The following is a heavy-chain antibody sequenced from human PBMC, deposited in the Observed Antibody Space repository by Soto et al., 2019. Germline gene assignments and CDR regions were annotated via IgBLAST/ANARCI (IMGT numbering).Heavy chain of an antibody. V-gene: IGHV3-20*04. CDR1: GFTFDDYG. D-gene: IGHD4-17*01. CDR2: INYNGANT. CDR3: ARDCCGDFSFDH. J-gene: IGHJ4*02. Sequence: EVQLAESGGDVVRPGGSLRLTCTASGFTFDDYGMSWVRQAPGKGLEWVSGINYNGANTAYADSVRGRFTISRDNAKNSLYLQMNSLRAYDTAFYYCARDCCGDFSFDHWGQGILVTVSS.